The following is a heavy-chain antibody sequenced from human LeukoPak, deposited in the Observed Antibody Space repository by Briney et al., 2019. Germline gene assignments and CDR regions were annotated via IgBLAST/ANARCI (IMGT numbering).Heavy chain of an antibody. CDR2: IYYSGST. CDR1: GGSISSSSYC. Sequence: SETLSLTCTVSGGSISSSSYCWGWIRQPPGKGLEWIGSIYYSGSTYYNPSLKSRVTISVDTSKNQFSLKLSSVTAADTAVYFCARTRAGFWSGYYYYGMDVWGQGTTVTVSS. V-gene: IGHV4-39*01. D-gene: IGHD3-3*01. CDR3: ARTRAGFWSGYYYYGMDV. J-gene: IGHJ6*02.